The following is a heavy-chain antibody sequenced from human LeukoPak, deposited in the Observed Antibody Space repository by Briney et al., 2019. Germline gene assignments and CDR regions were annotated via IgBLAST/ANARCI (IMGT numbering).Heavy chain of an antibody. D-gene: IGHD6-19*01. CDR3: AKDKGSSGWSGDY. J-gene: IGHJ4*02. CDR1: GFTFSSYD. Sequence: PGGSLRLSCAASGFTFSSYDMNWVRQAPGKGLEWVAVISYDGSNKYYADSVKGRFTISRDNSKNTLYLQMNSLRAEDTAVYYCAKDKGSSGWSGDYWGQGTLVTVSS. CDR2: ISYDGSNK. V-gene: IGHV3-30*18.